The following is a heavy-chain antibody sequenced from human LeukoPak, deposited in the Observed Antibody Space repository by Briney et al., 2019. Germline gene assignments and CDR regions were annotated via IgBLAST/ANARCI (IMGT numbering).Heavy chain of an antibody. CDR3: AREPTAAGYVDY. V-gene: IGHV3-23*01. CDR2: ISGSGTRT. D-gene: IGHD3-16*01. Sequence: PSGSLRLSCAASGFTFTTYAMSWVRQAPGRGLEWVSAISGSGTRTYYADSVKGRFTVSRDNSKNTLYLQMNSLRAEDTAIYYCAREPTAAGYVDYWGQGTLATVSS. CDR1: GFTFTTYA. J-gene: IGHJ4*02.